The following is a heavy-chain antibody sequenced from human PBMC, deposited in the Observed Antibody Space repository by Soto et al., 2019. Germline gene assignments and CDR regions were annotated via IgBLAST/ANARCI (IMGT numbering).Heavy chain of an antibody. V-gene: IGHV3-30*18. CDR1: GFTFSSYG. D-gene: IGHD3-22*01. CDR2: ISYDGSNK. CDR3: AKDGYYYDSSGYLDP. J-gene: IGHJ5*02. Sequence: QVQLVESGGGVVQPGRSLRLSCAASGFTFSSYGMHWVRQAPGKGLEWVAVISYDGSNKYYADSVKGRFTISRDNSKNTLYLQMNSLRAEDTAVYYCAKDGYYYDSSGYLDPWGQGTLVTVSS.